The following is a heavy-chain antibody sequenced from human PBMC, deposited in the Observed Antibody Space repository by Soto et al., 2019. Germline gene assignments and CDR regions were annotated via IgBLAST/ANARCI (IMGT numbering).Heavy chain of an antibody. CDR2: VNAGDGSA. V-gene: IGHV1-46*01. CDR1: GFTFTLHY. CDR3: ARERESFDY. J-gene: IGHJ4*02. Sequence: QVQLVQSGAEVTEPGASVKVSCKTSGFTFTLHYIHWVRQAPGQGLEWVGMVNAGDGSATYAREFREKVSMTWGTSTSTVYLDLNSLKSEDTAIYYCARERESFDYWGQGTLVSVSP.